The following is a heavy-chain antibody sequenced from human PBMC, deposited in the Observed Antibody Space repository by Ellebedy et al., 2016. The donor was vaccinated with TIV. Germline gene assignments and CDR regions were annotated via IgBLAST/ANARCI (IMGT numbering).Heavy chain of an antibody. CDR1: GFTFSSYS. J-gene: IGHJ6*02. CDR2: ISGSGGST. V-gene: IGHV3-23*01. Sequence: GGSLRLXXAASGFTFSSYSMNWVRQAPGKGLEWVSAISGSGGSTYYADSVKGRFTISRDNSKNTLYLQMNSLRAEDTAVYYCATGIMVRGVMTPFPGTWGMDVWGQGTTVTVSS. CDR3: ATGIMVRGVMTPFPGTWGMDV. D-gene: IGHD3-10*01.